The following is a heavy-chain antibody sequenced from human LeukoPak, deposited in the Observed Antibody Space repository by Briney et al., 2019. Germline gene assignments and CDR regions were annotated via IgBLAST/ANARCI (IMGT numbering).Heavy chain of an antibody. CDR1: GFTFSSYG. D-gene: IGHD5-24*01. CDR2: ISGSGGST. V-gene: IGHV3-23*01. CDR3: AKDQGDALDY. Sequence: GGSLRLSCAASGFTFSSYGMSWVRQAPGKGLEWVSAISGSGGSTYYADSVKGRFTISRDNSKNTLYLQMNSLRAVDTAVYYCAKDQGDALDYWGQGTLVTVSS. J-gene: IGHJ4*02.